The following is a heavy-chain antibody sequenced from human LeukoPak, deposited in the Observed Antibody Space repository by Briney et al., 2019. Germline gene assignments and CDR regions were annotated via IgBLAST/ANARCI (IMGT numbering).Heavy chain of an antibody. Sequence: PGGSLRLSCGVSGFTFDGYGMSWVRQTPGKGLEWVAGINWNGGRKLYADSVRGRFIISRDDVKNSLYLQMSSLRAEDTALYYCARDRGTGLFDYWGQGTLVTVSS. D-gene: IGHD3-10*01. J-gene: IGHJ4*02. CDR3: ARDRGTGLFDY. CDR1: GFTFDGYG. CDR2: INWNGGRK. V-gene: IGHV3-20*04.